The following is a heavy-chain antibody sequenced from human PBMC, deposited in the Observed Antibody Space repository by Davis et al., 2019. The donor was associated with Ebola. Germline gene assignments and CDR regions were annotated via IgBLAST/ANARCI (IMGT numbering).Heavy chain of an antibody. Sequence: ASVKVSCKASGYTFTGYYMHWVRQAPGQGLEWMGWINPNSGGTNYAQKFQGWVTMTRDTSISTAYMELSRLRSDDTAVYYCARARGYCSGGSCYLPGVSGMDVWGQGTTVTVSS. CDR2: INPNSGGT. J-gene: IGHJ6*02. CDR3: ARARGYCSGGSCYLPGVSGMDV. D-gene: IGHD2-15*01. CDR1: GYTFTGYY. V-gene: IGHV1-2*04.